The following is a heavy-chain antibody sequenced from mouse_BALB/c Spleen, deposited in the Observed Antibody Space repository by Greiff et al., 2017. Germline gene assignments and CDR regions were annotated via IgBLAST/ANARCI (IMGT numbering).Heavy chain of an antibody. CDR2: ISYSGST. CDR1: GDSITSGY. CDR3: ARFNYGYPYYAMDY. D-gene: IGHD1-2*01. V-gene: IGHV3-8*02. J-gene: IGHJ4*01. Sequence: VQLKESGPSLVKPSQTLSLTCSVTGDSITSGYWNWIRKFPGNKLEYMGYISYSGSTYYNPSLKSRISITRDTSKNQYYLQLNSVTTEDTATYYCARFNYGYPYYAMDYWGQGTSVTVSS.